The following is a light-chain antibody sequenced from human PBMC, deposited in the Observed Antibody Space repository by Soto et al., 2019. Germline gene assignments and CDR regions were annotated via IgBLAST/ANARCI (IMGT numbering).Light chain of an antibody. Sequence: THTCWASQSISTWLAWYQQKPGTAPSLLIYDASSLESGVPSRFSGRGAGTEFTLIISSLQPEDCATYFCQESGSMRRTSGHGTKV. CDR1: QSISTW. CDR3: QESGSMRRT. V-gene: IGKV1-5*01. J-gene: IGKJ1*01. CDR2: DAS.